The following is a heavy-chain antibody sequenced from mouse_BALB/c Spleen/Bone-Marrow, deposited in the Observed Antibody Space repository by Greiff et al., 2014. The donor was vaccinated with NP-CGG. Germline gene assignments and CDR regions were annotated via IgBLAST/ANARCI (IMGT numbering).Heavy chain of an antibody. V-gene: IGHV1-37*01. CDR2: IYSYNGDT. CDR3: GSRGSYDEGRY. Sequence: LVKSGPELVKPGASVKISCKAFGYSFTGHFMNWVKQSHGKSLEWIGRIYSYNGDTFFNQKFKGKATLTVDKSSSTAHIELLSMTTEDSAVDYCGSRGSYDEGRYWGQGTSVTVSA. J-gene: IGHJ4*01. D-gene: IGHD1-1*02. CDR1: GYSFTGHF.